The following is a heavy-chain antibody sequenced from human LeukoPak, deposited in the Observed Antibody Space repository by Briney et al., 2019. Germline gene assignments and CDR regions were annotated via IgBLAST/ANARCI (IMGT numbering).Heavy chain of an antibody. CDR1: GYTFTSYG. D-gene: IGHD2-21*02. J-gene: IGHJ5*02. V-gene: IGHV1-18*01. Sequence: ASVKVSCKASGYTFTSYGISWVRQAPGQGLEWMGWISAYNGNTNYAQKFQGRVTITADKSTSTAYMELSSLRSEDTAVYYCARLVVVTARWYNWFDPWGQGTLVTVSS. CDR2: ISAYNGNT. CDR3: ARLVVVTARWYNWFDP.